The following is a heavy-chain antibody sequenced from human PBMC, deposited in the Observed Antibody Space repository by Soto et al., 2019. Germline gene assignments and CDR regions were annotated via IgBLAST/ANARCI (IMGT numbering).Heavy chain of an antibody. J-gene: IGHJ3*02. Sequence: QVQLQESGPGLVKPSETLSLTCTVSGGSISSYYWSWIRQPPGKGLEWIGYIYYSGSTNYNPSLKSRVTISVDTSKNQFSLKLSSVTAADTGVYYCARAPPLEYCSGGSCYSVQGAFDIWGQGTMVTVSS. V-gene: IGHV4-59*01. D-gene: IGHD2-15*01. CDR3: ARAPPLEYCSGGSCYSVQGAFDI. CDR2: IYYSGST. CDR1: GGSISSYY.